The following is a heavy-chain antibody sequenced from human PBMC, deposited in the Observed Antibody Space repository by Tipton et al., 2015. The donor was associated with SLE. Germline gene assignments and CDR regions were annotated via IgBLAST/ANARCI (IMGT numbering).Heavy chain of an antibody. CDR3: ARPGYSSSCYFFDL. D-gene: IGHD6-13*01. V-gene: IGHV4-34*01. CDR2: INHSGST. J-gene: IGHJ4*02. Sequence: TLSLTCAVYGGSFSGYYWSWIRQPPGKGLEWIGEINHSGSTKYNPSLKSRVTISVDTSKNQFSLKLSSVTAADTAVYYCARPGYSSSCYFFDLWGQVTLVTVSS. CDR1: GGSFSGYY.